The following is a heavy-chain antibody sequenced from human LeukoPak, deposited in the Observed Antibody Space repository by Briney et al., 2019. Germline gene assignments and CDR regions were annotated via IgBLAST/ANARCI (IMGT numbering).Heavy chain of an antibody. D-gene: IGHD1-26*01. CDR2: IYNGGST. Sequence: SETLSLTCTVSGGSMSSNNYYWAWIRQPPGKGLEWIGYIYNGGSTNYNPALESRVTMSVDTSKNQFSQNLNSVTAADTAVYYCARQHGGRPGDYWGQGILVTVSS. CDR3: ARQHGGRPGDY. CDR1: GGSMSSNNYY. J-gene: IGHJ4*02. V-gene: IGHV4-39*01.